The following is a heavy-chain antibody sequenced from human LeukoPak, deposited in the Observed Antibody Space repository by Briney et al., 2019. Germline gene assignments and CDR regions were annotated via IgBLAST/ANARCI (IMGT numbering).Heavy chain of an antibody. J-gene: IGHJ3*02. CDR1: GFTLSSYW. D-gene: IGHD3-9*01. CDR3: ARRYYDILTGYYTDAFDI. CDR2: INSDGSST. V-gene: IGHV3-74*01. Sequence: GGSLRLSCAASGFTLSSYWMHWVRQAPGKGLVWVSRINSDGSSTTYADSVKGRFTISTDNAKNTLYLQMNSLRAEDTAVYYCARRYYDILTGYYTDAFDIWGQGTMVTVSS.